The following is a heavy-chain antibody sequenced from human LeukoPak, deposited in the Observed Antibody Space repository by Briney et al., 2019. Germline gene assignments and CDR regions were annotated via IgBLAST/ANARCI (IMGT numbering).Heavy chain of an antibody. V-gene: IGHV1-2*02. Sequence: ASVKVSCKASGYTFTGYYMHWVRQAPGQGLEWMGWINPNSGGTNYAQQFQGRVTMTRDTSISTAYMELSSLRSEDTAVYYCAREGVGGVGATYYYYYMDVWGKGTTVTVSS. CDR1: GYTFTGYY. D-gene: IGHD1-26*01. CDR2: INPNSGGT. CDR3: AREGVGGVGATYYYYYMDV. J-gene: IGHJ6*03.